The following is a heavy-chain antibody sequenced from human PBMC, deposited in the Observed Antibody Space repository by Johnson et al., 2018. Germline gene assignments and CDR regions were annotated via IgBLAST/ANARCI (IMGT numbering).Heavy chain of an antibody. V-gene: IGHV3-30*18. CDR3: AKDDAEDGALDI. Sequence: QVQLQESGGDVVQPGRSLRVSCAASRFSFRNYGMHWVRQDPGEGLGWVAVISYNGSNKKYADSVKGRFTISTDNSKNTLYLQMNSLRDEDTAGYYCAKDDAEDGALDIWGQGTMVTVSS. CDR1: RFSFRNYG. CDR2: ISYNGSNK. J-gene: IGHJ3*02. D-gene: IGHD5-24*01.